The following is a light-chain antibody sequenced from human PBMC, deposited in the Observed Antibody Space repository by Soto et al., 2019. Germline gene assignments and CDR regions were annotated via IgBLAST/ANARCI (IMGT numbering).Light chain of an antibody. CDR2: HAS. Sequence: ENVLTQSPGTLSLSPGERATLSSRASQSISSSYLAWYQQKPGQTPRLLIYHASNRATGIPDRFSGSGSGTDFTLTISRLEPEDFAVYYCQQYGDSLLTFGGGTKVEIK. CDR1: QSISSSY. J-gene: IGKJ4*01. CDR3: QQYGDSLLT. V-gene: IGKV3-20*01.